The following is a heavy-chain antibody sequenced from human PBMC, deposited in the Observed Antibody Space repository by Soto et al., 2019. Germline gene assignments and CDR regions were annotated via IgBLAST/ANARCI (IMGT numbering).Heavy chain of an antibody. CDR2: IFFTGIT. CDR3: ARDGHGMDV. J-gene: IGHJ6*02. V-gene: IGHV4-61*01. CDR1: GGSVTTGSYN. Sequence: QVQLQESGPGLVRPSETLSLTCTVSGGSVTTGSYNWSWIRRPPGKGLEWIGNIFFTGITHYNPSLNNRVTMSVDTSKNQFSLTVTSVTAADTAVYYCARDGHGMDVWGQGPRSPSP.